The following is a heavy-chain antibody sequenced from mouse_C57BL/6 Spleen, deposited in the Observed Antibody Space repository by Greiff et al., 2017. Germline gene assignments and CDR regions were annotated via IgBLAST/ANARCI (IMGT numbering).Heavy chain of an antibody. CDR2: IWSDGST. D-gene: IGHD1-1*01. J-gene: IGHJ4*01. V-gene: IGHV2-6-1*01. CDR1: GFSLTSYG. Sequence: VQRVESGPGLVAPSQSLSITCTVSGFSLTSYGVHWVRQPPGKGLEWLVVIWSDGSTTYNSALISRLSISKDNSKSQVFLKMNSLQTDDTAMDYCARHEIHYYGSTYARDYWGQGTSVTGSS. CDR3: ARHEIHYYGSTYARDY.